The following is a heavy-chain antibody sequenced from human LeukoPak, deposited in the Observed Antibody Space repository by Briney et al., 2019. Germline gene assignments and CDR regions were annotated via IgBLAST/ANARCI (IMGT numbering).Heavy chain of an antibody. CDR1: GFTFSSYW. CDR3: ARAGGVMITFGGVIVNYFDY. V-gene: IGHV3-7*03. Sequence: GALRLSCAASGFTFSSYWMSWVRQAPGKGLEWVANIKQDGSEKYYVDSVKGRFTISRDNAKNSLYLQMNSLRAEDTAVYYCARAGGVMITFGGVIVNYFDYWGQGTLVTVSS. CDR2: IKQDGSEK. D-gene: IGHD3-16*02. J-gene: IGHJ4*02.